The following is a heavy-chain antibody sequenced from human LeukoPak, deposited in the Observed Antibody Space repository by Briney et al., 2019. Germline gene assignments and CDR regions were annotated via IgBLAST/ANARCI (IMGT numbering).Heavy chain of an antibody. J-gene: IGHJ3*02. CDR1: GYSFTSHW. V-gene: IGHV5-51*01. D-gene: IGHD2-2*03. Sequence: WESLKISCKGSGYSFTSHWIGWVRQMPGKGLEWMGIIYPGDSDTRYSPSFQGQVTISADKSISTAYLQWSSLKASDTAMYYCARVDIVVVPAAKIKGHDAFDIWGQGTMVTVSS. CDR2: IYPGDSDT. CDR3: ARVDIVVVPAAKIKGHDAFDI.